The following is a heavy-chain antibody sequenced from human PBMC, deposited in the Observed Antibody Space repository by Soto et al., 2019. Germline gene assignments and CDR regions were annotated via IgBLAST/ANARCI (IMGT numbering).Heavy chain of an antibody. CDR3: ARHATGVGSWYSY. CDR2: INHSGST. Sequence: SETLSLTCAVYGGSFSGYYRSWIRQPPGKGLEWIGEINHSGSTNYNPSLKSRVTISVDTSKNQFSLKLSSVTAADTAVYYCARHATGVGSWYSYWGQGTLVTVSS. CDR1: GGSFSGYY. D-gene: IGHD6-13*01. V-gene: IGHV4-34*01. J-gene: IGHJ4*02.